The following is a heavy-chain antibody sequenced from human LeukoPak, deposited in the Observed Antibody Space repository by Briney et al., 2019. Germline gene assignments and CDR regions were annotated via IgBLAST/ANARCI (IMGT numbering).Heavy chain of an antibody. V-gene: IGHV3-9*01. CDR3: ARCSSGFWSLDAVNL. CDR2: IRWNGDRL. Sequence: PSGRSLRLSCAPTGFTFDEYCMHWARQAPGKGREWVAGIRWNGDRLGYADSVKGRFTISRDNGKNSLYLEMNSLRPEDTAFYYCARCSSGFWSLDAVNLGGEGTLVTVPS. CDR1: GFTFDEYC. D-gene: IGHD3-22*01. J-gene: IGHJ3*01.